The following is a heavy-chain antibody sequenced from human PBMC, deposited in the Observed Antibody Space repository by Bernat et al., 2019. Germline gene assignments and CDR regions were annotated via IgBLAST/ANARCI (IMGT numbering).Heavy chain of an antibody. V-gene: IGHV1-69*06. CDR2: GIRIFVTA. CDR3: AIDGAGYCSGGSCYGLY. D-gene: IGHD2-15*01. Sequence: QLVQSGAEVKKPGSSVKVFFQASGGTFSSHAISWVRQAPGQGLGWMGGGIRIFVTATYAQEFQGSVTITADKSTSTAYMELSSLRSEDTAVYYCAIDGAGYCSGGSCYGLYWGQGTLVTVSS. J-gene: IGHJ4*02. CDR1: GGTFSSHA.